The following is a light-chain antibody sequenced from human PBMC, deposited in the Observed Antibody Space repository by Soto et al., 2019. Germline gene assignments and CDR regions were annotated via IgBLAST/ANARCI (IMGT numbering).Light chain of an antibody. CDR3: AIWYHSLNTLV. CDR1: TSNIGSNT. Sequence: QSVLTQPPSASGTPGQRVTISCSRTTSNIGSNTVSWYHHLPGPAPKLLIDSNDQRLSGVHEQFSGSKAGTSASLAISGLQSEDDADYYCAIWYHSLNTLVFGGGTKPTVL. J-gene: IGLJ3*02. V-gene: IGLV1-44*01. CDR2: SND.